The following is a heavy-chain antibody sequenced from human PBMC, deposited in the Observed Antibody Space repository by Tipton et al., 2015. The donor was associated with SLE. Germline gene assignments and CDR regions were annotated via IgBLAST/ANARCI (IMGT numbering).Heavy chain of an antibody. V-gene: IGHV4-34*01. CDR3: ARGTSSDILTGPFDS. Sequence: TLSLTCAVYGGSFSGYYWSWIRQPPGKGLEWIGEINHIGSTTYNPSLKSRVTISIDMSKNQFSLKLRSVTAADTAVYYCARGTSSDILTGPFDSWGQGTLVTVSS. CDR1: GGSFSGYY. D-gene: IGHD3-9*01. J-gene: IGHJ4*02. CDR2: INHIGST.